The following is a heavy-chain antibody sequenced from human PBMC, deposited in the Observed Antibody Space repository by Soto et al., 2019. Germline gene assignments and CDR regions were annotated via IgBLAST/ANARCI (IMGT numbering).Heavy chain of an antibody. J-gene: IGHJ6*02. CDR1: GYTFTSYG. V-gene: IGHV1-18*01. D-gene: IGHD5-12*01. CDR2: ISAYNGNT. Sequence: GASVKVSCKASGYTFTSYGISWVRQAPGQGLEWMGWISAYNGNTNYAQKIQGWVTMTRDTSISTAYMELSRLRSDDTAVYYFARDPLVATGAPDYYYYGMDVWGQGTTVTVSS. CDR3: ARDPLVATGAPDYYYYGMDV.